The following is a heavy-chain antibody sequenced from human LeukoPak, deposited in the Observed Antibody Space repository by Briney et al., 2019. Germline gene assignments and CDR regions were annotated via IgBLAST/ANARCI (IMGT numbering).Heavy chain of an antibody. J-gene: IGHJ4*02. V-gene: IGHV3-23*01. Sequence: HPGGSLRLSCAASGFTFSSYAMSWVRQAPGKGLEWVSGISNSGGNTYYADSVKGRFTISRDNSKNTLYLQMNSLRAEDTAVYYCAKVTKGPDDSWGQGTLVTVSS. D-gene: IGHD1-1*01. CDR3: AKVTKGPDDS. CDR2: ISNSGGNT. CDR1: GFTFSSYA.